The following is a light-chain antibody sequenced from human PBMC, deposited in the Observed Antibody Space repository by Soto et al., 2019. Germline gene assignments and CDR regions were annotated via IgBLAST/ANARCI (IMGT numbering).Light chain of an antibody. Sequence: EIVMTQSPATLSVSPGERATLSCRASQSVRTNLAWYQQKPGQAPRLLIYGASTRATGIPARFSGSGSGTEFTLTISSLQSEDFAVYYCQQYSHWPKTFGQGTKVELK. J-gene: IGKJ1*01. CDR3: QQYSHWPKT. V-gene: IGKV3-15*01. CDR1: QSVRTN. CDR2: GAS.